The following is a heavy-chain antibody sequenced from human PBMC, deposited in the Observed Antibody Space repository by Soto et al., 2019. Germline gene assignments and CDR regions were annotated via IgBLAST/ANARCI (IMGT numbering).Heavy chain of an antibody. CDR1: GGSINTFY. Sequence: SETLALTSTVSGGSINTFYWSWVRQPAGKGLEWIGRIFSSGSTSFNPSLESRVAMSVDTSKNHFSLNLSSVTAADMAVYYCAREGSYSAYNFAHGIQLWSFDFWGQGALVPVSS. CDR2: IFSSGST. J-gene: IGHJ4*02. D-gene: IGHD5-12*01. V-gene: IGHV4-4*07. CDR3: AREGSYSAYNFAHGIQLWSFDF.